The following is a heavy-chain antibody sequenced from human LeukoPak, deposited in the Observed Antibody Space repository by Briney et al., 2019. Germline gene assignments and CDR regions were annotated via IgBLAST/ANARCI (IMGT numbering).Heavy chain of an antibody. CDR2: MNPNSGNT. V-gene: IGHV1-8*01. Sequence: GASVKVSCKASGYTFTSYDISWVRQATGQGLEWMGWMNPNSGNTGYAQKFQGRVTMTRNTSISTAYMELSSLRSEDTAVYYCARGGYDFWSGYFPFSYYYYMDVWGKGTTVTVSS. J-gene: IGHJ6*03. D-gene: IGHD3-3*01. CDR1: GYTFTSYD. CDR3: ARGGYDFWSGYFPFSYYYYMDV.